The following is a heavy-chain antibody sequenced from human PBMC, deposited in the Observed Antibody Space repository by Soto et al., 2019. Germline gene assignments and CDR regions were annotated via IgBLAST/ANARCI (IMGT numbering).Heavy chain of an antibody. D-gene: IGHD2-2*01. CDR3: ARRLLIVVVPAAIDRGWFDP. V-gene: IGHV4-34*01. Sequence: SETLSLTCAVYGGSFSCYYWSWIRQPPGKGLEWIGEINHSGSTNYNPSLKSRVTISVDTSKNQFSLKLSSVTAADTAVYYCARRLLIVVVPAAIDRGWFDPWGQGTLVTVSS. CDR2: INHSGST. CDR1: GGSFSCYY. J-gene: IGHJ5*02.